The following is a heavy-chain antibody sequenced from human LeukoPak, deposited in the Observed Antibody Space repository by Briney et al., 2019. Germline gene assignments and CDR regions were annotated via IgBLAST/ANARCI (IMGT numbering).Heavy chain of an antibody. Sequence: SETLSLTCAVSGGSISSDGYSWNWIRQPPGKGLEWIGYIDHSGSTYYNPSLKSRVTISLDRSKNQFSLKLTSVTAADTAVYYCARGDNWNDVYNWFDPWGQGTLVTVSS. CDR2: IDHSGST. J-gene: IGHJ5*02. CDR3: ARGDNWNDVYNWFDP. CDR1: GGSISSDGYS. V-gene: IGHV4-30-2*01. D-gene: IGHD1-20*01.